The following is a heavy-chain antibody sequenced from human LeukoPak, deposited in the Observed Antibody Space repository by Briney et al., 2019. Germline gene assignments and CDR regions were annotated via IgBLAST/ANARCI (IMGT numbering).Heavy chain of an antibody. V-gene: IGHV4-34*01. CDR3: ARVVHDYGDYVGWFDP. D-gene: IGHD4-17*01. J-gene: IGHJ5*02. CDR2: INHSGST. CDR1: GGSFSGYY. Sequence: SETLSLTCAVYGGSFSGYYWSWIRQPPGKGLEWIGEINHSGSTNYNPSLKSRVTISVDTSKNQFSLKLSSVTAADTAVYYCARVVHDYGDYVGWFDPWGQGTLVTVSS.